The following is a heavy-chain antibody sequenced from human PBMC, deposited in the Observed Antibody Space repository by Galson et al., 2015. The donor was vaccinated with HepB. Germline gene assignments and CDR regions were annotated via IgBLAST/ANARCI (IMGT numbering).Heavy chain of an antibody. V-gene: IGHV1-69*13. CDR1: GGTFSSYA. J-gene: IGHJ4*02. D-gene: IGHD4-11*01. CDR2: IIPIFGIA. CDR3: ARATLYSNYEDYYFDY. Sequence: SVKVSCKASGGTFSSYAISWVRQAPGQGLEWMGGIIPIFGIANYAQKFQGRVTITADESTSTAYMELSSLRSEDTAVYYCARATLYSNYEDYYFDYWGQGTLVTVSS.